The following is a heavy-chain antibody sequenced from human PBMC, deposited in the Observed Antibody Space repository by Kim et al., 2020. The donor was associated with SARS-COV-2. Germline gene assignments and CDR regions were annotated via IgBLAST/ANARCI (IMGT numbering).Heavy chain of an antibody. CDR3: VTAPPVEHYYGSGSYYRNFDY. CDR1: GFTFSSYA. J-gene: IGHJ4*02. V-gene: IGHV3-64D*06. Sequence: GGSLRLSCSASGFTFSSYAMHWVRQAPGKGLEYVSAISSNGGSTYYADSVKGRFTISRDNSKNTLYLQMSSLRAEDTAVYYCVTAPPVEHYYGSGSYYRNFDYWGQGTLVTVSS. D-gene: IGHD3-10*01. CDR2: ISSNGGST.